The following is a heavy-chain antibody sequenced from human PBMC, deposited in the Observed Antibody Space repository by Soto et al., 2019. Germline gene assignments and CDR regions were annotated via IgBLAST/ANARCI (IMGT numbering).Heavy chain of an antibody. CDR2: ISGSGGST. J-gene: IGHJ4*02. V-gene: IGHV3-23*01. CDR1: GFTFSSYA. CDR3: AKDIPTYYDFWSGPQTDYFDY. D-gene: IGHD3-3*01. Sequence: GGSLRLSCAASGFTFSSYAMSWVRQAPGKGLKWVSAISGSGGSTYYADSVKGRFTISRDNSKNTLYLQMNSLRAEDTAVYYCAKDIPTYYDFWSGPQTDYFDYWGQGTLVTVSS.